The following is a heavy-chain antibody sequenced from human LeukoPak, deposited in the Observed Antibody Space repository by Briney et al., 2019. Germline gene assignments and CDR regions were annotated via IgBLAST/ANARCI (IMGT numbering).Heavy chain of an antibody. D-gene: IGHD3-10*02. J-gene: IGHJ6*04. Sequence: GGSLRLSCAASGFTFSSYGMSWVRQAPGKGLEWVSAISGSGGSTYYADSVKGRFTISRDNAKNSLYLQMNSLRAEDTAVHYCAELGITMIGGVWGKGTTVTISS. CDR3: AELGITMIGGV. CDR1: GFTFSSYG. CDR2: ISGSGGST. V-gene: IGHV3-23*01.